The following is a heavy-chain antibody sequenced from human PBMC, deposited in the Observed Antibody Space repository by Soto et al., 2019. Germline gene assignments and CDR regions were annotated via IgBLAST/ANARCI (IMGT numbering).Heavy chain of an antibody. CDR2: IIPILGIA. CDR1: GGTFSSYT. V-gene: IGHV1-69*02. D-gene: IGHD3-9*01. Sequence: ASVKVSCKGSGGTFSSYTISWVRQAPGQGLEWMGRIIPILGIANYAQKFQGRVTITADKSTSTAYMELSSLRSEDTAVYYCARVAGPLFDDILAPPNWFDPWGQGTLVTVSS. J-gene: IGHJ5*02. CDR3: ARVAGPLFDDILAPPNWFDP.